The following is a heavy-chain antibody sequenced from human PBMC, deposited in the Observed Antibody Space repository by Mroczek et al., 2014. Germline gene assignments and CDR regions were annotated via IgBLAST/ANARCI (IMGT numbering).Heavy chain of an antibody. Sequence: QVQLVQSGAEVKKPGASVKVSCKASGYTFTGLYMHWVRQAPGQGLEWMGWINPNSGGTKYAQKFQGRVTMTRDTSISTAYMELNRLKYDDTAVYYCARDLGDLPYFAYWGQGTLVTVSS. CDR2: INPNSGGT. J-gene: IGHJ4*02. CDR1: GYTFTGLY. CDR3: ARDLGDLPYFAY. V-gene: IGHV1-2*02. D-gene: IGHD3-16*01.